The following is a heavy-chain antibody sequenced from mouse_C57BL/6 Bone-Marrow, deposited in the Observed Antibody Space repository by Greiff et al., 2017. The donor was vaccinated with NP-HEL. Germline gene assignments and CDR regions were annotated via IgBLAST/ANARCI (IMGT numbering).Heavy chain of an antibody. J-gene: IGHJ1*03. CDR3: ATQIYYDYDEDWYFDV. V-gene: IGHV1-69*01. Sequence: QVQLQQPGAELVMPGASVKLSCKASGYTFTSYWMHWVKQRPGQGLEWIGEIDPSDSYTNYNQTFKGKSTLTVDKSSSTAYMQLSSLTSEDSAVYYCATQIYYDYDEDWYFDVWGTGTTVTVSS. CDR1: GYTFTSYW. CDR2: IDPSDSYT. D-gene: IGHD2-4*01.